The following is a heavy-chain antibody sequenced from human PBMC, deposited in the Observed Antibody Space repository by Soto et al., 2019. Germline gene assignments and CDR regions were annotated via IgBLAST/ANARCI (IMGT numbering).Heavy chain of an antibody. D-gene: IGHD6-13*01. Sequence: GESLKISCAASGFTFSSYGMHWVRQAPGKGLEWVAVIWYDGSNKYYADSVKGRFTISRDNSKNTLYLQMNSLRAEDTAVYYCARDPGGDRIAAAILDWYFDLWGRGTLVTVSS. CDR1: GFTFSSYG. V-gene: IGHV3-33*08. CDR2: IWYDGSNK. J-gene: IGHJ2*01. CDR3: ARDPGGDRIAAAILDWYFDL.